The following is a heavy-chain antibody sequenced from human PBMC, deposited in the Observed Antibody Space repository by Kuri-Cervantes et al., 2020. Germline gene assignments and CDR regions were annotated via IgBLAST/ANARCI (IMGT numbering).Heavy chain of an antibody. J-gene: IGHJ6*03. CDR3: ARGYYHMDV. CDR2: IYYSGST. CDR1: GGSISSTSYY. V-gene: IGHV4-39*01. Sequence: SETLSLTCTVSGGSISSTSYYRGWIRQPPGKGLEWIGSIYYSGSTYHNPSLKSRITISVDTSKNQFSLKLSSVTAADTAVYYCARGYYHMDVWGEGTSVTVSS.